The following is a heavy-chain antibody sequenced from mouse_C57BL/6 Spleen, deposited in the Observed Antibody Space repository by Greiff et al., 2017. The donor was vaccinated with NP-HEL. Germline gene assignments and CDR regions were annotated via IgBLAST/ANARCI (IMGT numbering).Heavy chain of an antibody. J-gene: IGHJ3*01. Sequence: EVQGVESGGGLVKPGGSLKLSCAASGFTFSDYGMHWVRQAPEKGLEWVAYISSGSSTIYYADTVKGRFTISRDNAKNTLVLQMTSLRYEDTAMYYCARPKLPAWFAYWGQGTLVTVSA. CDR1: GFTFSDYG. CDR2: ISSGSSTI. CDR3: ARPKLPAWFAY. V-gene: IGHV5-17*01.